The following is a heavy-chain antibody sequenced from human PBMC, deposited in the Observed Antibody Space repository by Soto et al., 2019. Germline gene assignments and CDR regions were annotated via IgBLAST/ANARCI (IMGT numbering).Heavy chain of an antibody. CDR3: ARERLRHSFDP. CDR2: VWSDGNNK. D-gene: IGHD3-9*01. CDR1: GFTFNNYA. V-gene: IGHV3-33*01. Sequence: QVQVVESGGGVVQPGRSLRLSCAASGFTFNNYAMHWVRQPPGQGLEWVAVVWSDGNNKYYADSVKGRFTISRDNSKNMLYLQMNSLRVEDTAVYYCARERLRHSFDPWGQGTPVTVSS. J-gene: IGHJ5*02.